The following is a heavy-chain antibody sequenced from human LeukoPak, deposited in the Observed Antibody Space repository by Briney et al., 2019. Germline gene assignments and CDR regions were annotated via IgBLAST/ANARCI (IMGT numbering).Heavy chain of an antibody. J-gene: IGHJ4*02. CDR2: VTGNGAET. Sequence: GGSLRLSCAASGFLFFNYGMNWVRQAPGKGLEWVSVVTGNGAETKYADSVKGRFTVFGDNSKNMLYLQMDRLRADDTAAYYCAKRDGPYFFDYWGQGTPVTVSS. V-gene: IGHV3-23*01. CDR1: GFLFFNYG. CDR3: AKRDGPYFFDY.